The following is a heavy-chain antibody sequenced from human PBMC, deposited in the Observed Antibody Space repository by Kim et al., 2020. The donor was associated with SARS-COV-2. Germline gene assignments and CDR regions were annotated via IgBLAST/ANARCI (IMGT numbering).Heavy chain of an antibody. Sequence: SETLSLTCAVYGGSFSGYYWSWIRQPPGKGLEWIGEINHSGSTNYNPSLKSRVTISVDTSKNQFSLKLSSVTAADTAVYYCARSYARYCSSTSCANWFDPWGQGTLVTVSA. V-gene: IGHV4-34*01. CDR1: GGSFSGYY. J-gene: IGHJ5*02. CDR2: INHSGST. CDR3: ARSYARYCSSTSCANWFDP. D-gene: IGHD2-2*01.